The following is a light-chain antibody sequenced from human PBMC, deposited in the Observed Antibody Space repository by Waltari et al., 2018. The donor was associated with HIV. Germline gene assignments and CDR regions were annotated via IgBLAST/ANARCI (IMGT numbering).Light chain of an antibody. CDR1: QRIGNY. CDR2: AAS. Sequence: AIQMTQSPSSLSASVGDRVIITCRASQRIGNYLGWYQQKAGKAPKALIYAASRLQSGVPSRFSGSGSGTYFTLTISNLQPEDSATYYCLQDDSYPLTFGPGTKVDV. V-gene: IGKV1-6*01. J-gene: IGKJ3*01. CDR3: LQDDSYPLT.